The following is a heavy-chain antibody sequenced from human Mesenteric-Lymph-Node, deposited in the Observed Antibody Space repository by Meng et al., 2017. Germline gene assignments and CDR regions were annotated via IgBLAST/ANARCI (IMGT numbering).Heavy chain of an antibody. CDR2: IYYSGST. D-gene: IGHD3-10*01. V-gene: IGHV4-31*03. Sequence: SETLSLTCTVSGGPISSGGYYWSWIRQHPGKGLEWIGYIYYSGSTYYNPSLKSRVTMSVDKSQNQFSLKLTSVTAADTAVYFCASSYYGAGSYISFWGQGALVTVSS. CDR1: GGPISSGGYY. J-gene: IGHJ4*02. CDR3: ASSYYGAGSYISF.